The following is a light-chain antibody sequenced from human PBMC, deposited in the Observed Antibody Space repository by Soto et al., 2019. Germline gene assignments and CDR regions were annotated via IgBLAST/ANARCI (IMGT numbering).Light chain of an antibody. CDR3: QQRRNWPPLT. CDR2: DAS. Sequence: EIVLTQSPATLSLSPGERATLSCRASQSVSSYLAWYQQKPGQAPRLLIYDASTRATGIPARFSGSGSGTDFTLTISSLEPEDFAVYYCQQRRNWPPLTFGGGTQVEIK. CDR1: QSVSSY. J-gene: IGKJ4*01. V-gene: IGKV3-11*01.